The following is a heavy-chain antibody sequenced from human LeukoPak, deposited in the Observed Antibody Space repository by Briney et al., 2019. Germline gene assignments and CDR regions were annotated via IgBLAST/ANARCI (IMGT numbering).Heavy chain of an antibody. J-gene: IGHJ4*02. Sequence: GGSLRLSCAASGFTFSSYSMNWVRQAPGKGLEWISYISSSSTAIYYADSVKGRFTISRDNAKNSLSLQMNSLRVEDTAVYYCATGGAQYYDYWGQGTVVTVSS. CDR2: ISSSSTAI. D-gene: IGHD3-16*01. CDR3: ATGGAQYYDY. CDR1: GFTFSSYS. V-gene: IGHV3-48*01.